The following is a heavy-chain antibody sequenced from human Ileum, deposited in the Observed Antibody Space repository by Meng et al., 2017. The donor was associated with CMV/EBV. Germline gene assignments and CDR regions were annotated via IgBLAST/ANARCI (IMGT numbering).Heavy chain of an antibody. CDR3: ARDPEPSTLIPAANDC. Sequence: GYAFTDHYMHWMRQTPGQGLEWLGWIDPNRGVTNYGQKFQGRVTMTRDTSISTAYMELSWLRSEDTAVYYCARDPEPSTLIPAANDCWGQGTLVTVSS. J-gene: IGHJ4*02. V-gene: IGHV1-2*02. D-gene: IGHD2-2*01. CDR1: GYAFTDHY. CDR2: IDPNRGVT.